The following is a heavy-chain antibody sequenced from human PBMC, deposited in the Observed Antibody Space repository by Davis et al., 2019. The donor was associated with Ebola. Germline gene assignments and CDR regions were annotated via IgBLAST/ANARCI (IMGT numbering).Heavy chain of an antibody. D-gene: IGHD6-19*01. V-gene: IGHV3-53*01. J-gene: IGHJ4*02. CDR3: ARGHRYSSGWYFLDC. CDR2: IYSGGST. Sequence: PGGSLRLSCAASGFTFSSYWMHWVRQAPGKGLVWVSVIYSGGSTYYADSVKGRFTISRDNSKNTLFLQMNSLRVEDTAVYYCARGHRYSSGWYFLDCWGQGTLVTVSS. CDR1: GFTFSSYW.